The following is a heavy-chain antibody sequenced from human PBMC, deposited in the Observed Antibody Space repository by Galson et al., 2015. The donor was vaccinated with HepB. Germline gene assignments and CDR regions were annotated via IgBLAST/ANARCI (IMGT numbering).Heavy chain of an antibody. V-gene: IGHV3-21*01. J-gene: IGHJ4*02. D-gene: IGHD4-23*01. CDR2: ISSSSSYI. CDR1: GFTFSSYS. Sequence: SLRLSCAASGFTFSSYSMNWVRQAPGKGLEWVSSISSSSSYIYYADSVKGRFTISRDNAKNSLYLQMNSLRAEDTAVYYCARSETTVVTPFDYWGQGTLVTVSS. CDR3: ARSETTVVTPFDY.